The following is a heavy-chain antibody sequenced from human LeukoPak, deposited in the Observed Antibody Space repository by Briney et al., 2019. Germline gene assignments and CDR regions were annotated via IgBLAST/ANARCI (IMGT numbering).Heavy chain of an antibody. CDR2: ISGSGGT. Sequence: GGSLRLSCAASGFTFHNYAIHWVRQAPGKGLEWVSVISGSGGTFYADSVKGRFTISRDDSKNTLYLEMNSLRAEDTAVYYCAKDSEVTTIRGYFDYWGQGTLVTVSS. CDR1: GFTFHNYA. D-gene: IGHD5-12*01. J-gene: IGHJ4*02. V-gene: IGHV3-23*01. CDR3: AKDSEVTTIRGYFDY.